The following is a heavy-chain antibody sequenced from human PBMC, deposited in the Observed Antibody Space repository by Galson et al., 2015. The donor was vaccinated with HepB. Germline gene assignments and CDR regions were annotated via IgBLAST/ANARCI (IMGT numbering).Heavy chain of an antibody. CDR1: GGSISSSSYY. D-gene: IGHD3-22*01. CDR2: IYYSGST. Sequence: ETLSLTCTVSGGSISSSSYYWGWIRQPPGKGLEWIGSIYYSGSTYYNPSLKSRVTISVDTSKNQFSLKMSSVTAADTAVYYCAGGYYDSSDYHSGNWFDPWGQGTLVTVSS. J-gene: IGHJ5*02. CDR3: AGGYYDSSDYHSGNWFDP. V-gene: IGHV4-39*01.